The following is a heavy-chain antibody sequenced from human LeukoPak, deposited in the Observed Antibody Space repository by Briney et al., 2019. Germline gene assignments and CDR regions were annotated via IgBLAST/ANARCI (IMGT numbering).Heavy chain of an antibody. D-gene: IGHD2-2*01. V-gene: IGHV3-30-3*01. Sequence: GGSLRLSCAASGFTFSPYAMSWVRQAPGKGLEWVAVVSYDGSEKYYADSVKGRLTISRDKSKNTVSSQVNSLRAEDTAVYYCARDAYCSSTSCYLDVWGKGTTVTVSS. CDR3: ARDAYCSSTSCYLDV. CDR1: GFTFSPYA. CDR2: VSYDGSEK. J-gene: IGHJ6*03.